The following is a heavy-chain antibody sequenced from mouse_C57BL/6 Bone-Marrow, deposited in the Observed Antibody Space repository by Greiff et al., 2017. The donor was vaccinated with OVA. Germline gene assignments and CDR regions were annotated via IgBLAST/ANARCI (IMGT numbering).Heavy chain of an antibody. V-gene: IGHV1-81*01. J-gene: IGHJ3*01. CDR1: GYTFTSYG. D-gene: IGHD1-1*01. CDR2: IYPRSGNT. CDR3: AGIYYYGSPSAY. Sequence: VQLQESGAELARPGASVKLSCKASGYTFTSYGISWVKQRTGQGLEWIGEIYPRSGNTYYNEKFKGKATLTADKSSSTAYMELRSLTSEDSAVYFCAGIYYYGSPSAYWGQGTLVTVSA.